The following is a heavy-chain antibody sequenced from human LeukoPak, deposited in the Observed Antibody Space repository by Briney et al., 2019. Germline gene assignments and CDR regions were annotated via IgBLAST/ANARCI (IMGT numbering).Heavy chain of an antibody. V-gene: IGHV3-7*03. J-gene: IGHJ6*02. CDR3: ARNNGMDV. CDR2: VNRDGSET. CDR1: GFALSNHW. Sequence: GGSLRLSCAASGFALSNHWMTWVRQVPGRGPEWVANVNRDGSETYYLDSVKGRFTISKDNAKNSLYLQLNSLRAEDTALYHCARNNGMDVWGQGTTVIVSS.